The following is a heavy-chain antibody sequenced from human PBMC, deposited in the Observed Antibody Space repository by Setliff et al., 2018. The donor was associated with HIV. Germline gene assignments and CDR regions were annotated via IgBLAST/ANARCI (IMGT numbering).Heavy chain of an antibody. CDR1: GDSVSSNTAA. Sequence: TLSLTCAISGDSVSSNTAAWNWIRQSPSRGLEWLGRTYYRSKWSNDYAVSVKSRITINPDTSKNRFSLQLNSVTPEDTAVYFCARGGDWDYNYYMDVWDKGTTVTVSS. J-gene: IGHJ6*03. CDR2: TYYRSKWSN. CDR3: ARGGDWDYNYYMDV. V-gene: IGHV6-1*01. D-gene: IGHD3-16*01.